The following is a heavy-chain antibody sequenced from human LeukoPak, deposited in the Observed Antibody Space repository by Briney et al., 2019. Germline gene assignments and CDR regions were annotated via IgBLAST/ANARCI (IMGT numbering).Heavy chain of an antibody. V-gene: IGHV5-51*01. CDR3: ARGYCGGDCEANNWFDP. D-gene: IGHD2-21*02. CDR1: GYSFTSYW. J-gene: IGHJ5*02. Sequence: GESLKISCKGSGYSFTSYWIGWVRQMPGKGLECMGIIYPGDSDTRYSPSFQGQVTISADKSISTAYLQWSSLKASDTAMYYCARGYCGGDCEANNWFDPWGQGTLVTVSS. CDR2: IYPGDSDT.